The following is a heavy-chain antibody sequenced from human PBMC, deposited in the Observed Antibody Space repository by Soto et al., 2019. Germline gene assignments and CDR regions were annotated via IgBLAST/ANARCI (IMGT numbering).Heavy chain of an antibody. CDR1: SGGLRWNS. CDR2: IRPILDVK. J-gene: IGHJ6*03. CDR3: AKDSLSLFSGQSHSYYMDV. V-gene: IGHV1-69*04. Sequence: QVPVAQPGVEVRKPGSSVKVSCEASSGGLRWNSIAWVRQAPGQGLEWMGRIRPILDVKYYAQKFKGRVTFSADKSTDTVYMELSSLTFADTALYYCAKDSLSLFSGQSHSYYMDVWGNGTAVAVSS. D-gene: IGHD6-19*01.